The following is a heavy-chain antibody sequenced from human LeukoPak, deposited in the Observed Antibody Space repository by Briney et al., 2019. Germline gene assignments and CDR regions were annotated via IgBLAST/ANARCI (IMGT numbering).Heavy chain of an antibody. CDR1: GFTFSNAW. V-gene: IGHV3-15*01. J-gene: IGHJ4*02. CDR3: TTSATFTNFDY. Sequence: GGSLRLSCEASGFTFSNAWMTWVRQAPGKGLEWVGRIRSKTGGGTTDYAAPVKGRFTISRDDSKNTLYLQMNSLKTEDTAVYYCTTSATFTNFDYWGQGTLVTVSS. D-gene: IGHD6-25*01. CDR2: IRSKTGGGTT.